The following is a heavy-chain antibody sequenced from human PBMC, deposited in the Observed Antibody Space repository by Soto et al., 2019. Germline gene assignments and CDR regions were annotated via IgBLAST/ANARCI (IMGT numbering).Heavy chain of an antibody. CDR1: GGTFSSYA. CDR3: ARRGPIYYDSSGYQTYFDY. CDR2: IIPIFGTA. D-gene: IGHD3-22*01. V-gene: IGHV1-69*13. Sequence: SVQVSCKASGGTFSSYAISWVRQAPGQGLEWMGGIIPIFGTANYAQKFQVRVTITADESTSTAYMELSSLRSEDTAVYYCARRGPIYYDSSGYQTYFDYWGQGTLVTVSS. J-gene: IGHJ4*02.